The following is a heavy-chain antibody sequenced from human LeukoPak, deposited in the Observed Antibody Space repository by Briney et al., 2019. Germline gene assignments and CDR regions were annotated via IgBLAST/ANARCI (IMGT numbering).Heavy chain of an antibody. D-gene: IGHD2-2*01. CDR3: ATAPRIYCSSTSCYAFDI. CDR1: GYTLTELS. Sequence: VSVKVSCKVSGYTLTELSMHWVRQAPGKGLEWMGGFDPEDGETIYAQKFQGRVTMTEDTSTDTAYMELSSLRSEDTAVYYCATAPRIYCSSTSCYAFDIWGQGTMVTVSS. CDR2: FDPEDGET. J-gene: IGHJ3*02. V-gene: IGHV1-24*01.